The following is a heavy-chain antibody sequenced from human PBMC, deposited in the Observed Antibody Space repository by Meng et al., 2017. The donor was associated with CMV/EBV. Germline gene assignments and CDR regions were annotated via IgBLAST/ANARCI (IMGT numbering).Heavy chain of an antibody. CDR2: INPNSGDT. Sequence: QGQLVQSGAELRKPGASVKVSCKASGDTFTDYYMHWVRQAPGQGLEWMGCINPNSGDTTYAQKFQGRVTMTRDTSISTAYMELSRLRSDDTAVYYCTRDAHLTTVTPNWFDPWGQGTLVTVSS. CDR3: TRDAHLTTVTPNWFDP. J-gene: IGHJ5*02. CDR1: GDTFTDYY. D-gene: IGHD4-17*01. V-gene: IGHV1-2*02.